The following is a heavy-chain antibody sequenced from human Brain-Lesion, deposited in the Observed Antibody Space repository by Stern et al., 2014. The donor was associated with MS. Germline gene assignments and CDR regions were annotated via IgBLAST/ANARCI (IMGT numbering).Heavy chain of an antibody. J-gene: IGHJ6*02. Sequence: QLVESGAEVKKPGPSLKVSCKTSGYIFTGYYIHWVRQAPGQGLEWMAWINPNTGGTKYAQHFQGRVTMSRHTHTRTDFVEMCSLTSDDTAVYYCARDQRGITIFGVVTDYYYLGMDVWGQGTPVTVSS. V-gene: IGHV1-2*02. D-gene: IGHD3-3*01. CDR3: ARDQRGITIFGVVTDYYYLGMDV. CDR1: GYIFTGYY. CDR2: INPNTGGT.